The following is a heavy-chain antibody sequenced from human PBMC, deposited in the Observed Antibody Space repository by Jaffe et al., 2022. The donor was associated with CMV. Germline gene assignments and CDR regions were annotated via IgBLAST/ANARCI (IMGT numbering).Heavy chain of an antibody. CDR1: GFIFDDYA. CDR3: GRVYSQYHSYFDY. Sequence: EVQLVESGGGLVQPGRSLRLSCAASGFIFDDYAMHWVRQAPGKGLEWVAGIGWNSGIIGYAASVKGRFTISRDNAKNSLSLQMDSLRPEDTALYYCGRVYSQYHSYFDYWGQGIPVTVSS. V-gene: IGHV3-9*01. CDR2: IGWNSGII. J-gene: IGHJ4*02. D-gene: IGHD2-2*01.